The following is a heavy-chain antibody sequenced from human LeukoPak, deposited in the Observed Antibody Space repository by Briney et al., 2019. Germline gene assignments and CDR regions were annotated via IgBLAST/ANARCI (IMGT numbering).Heavy chain of an antibody. J-gene: IGHJ4*02. Sequence: ASVKVSCKASGYTFTSYAIHWVRQAPGQGLEWMGWITPSGGTNYPQKFQGRVAITWDTSITTAYMDLSRLTSDDTAVYYCARVGPTVGATTGDHWGQGTLVTVSS. CDR3: ARVGPTVGATTGDH. D-gene: IGHD1-26*01. CDR1: GYTFTSYA. V-gene: IGHV1-2*02. CDR2: ITPSGGT.